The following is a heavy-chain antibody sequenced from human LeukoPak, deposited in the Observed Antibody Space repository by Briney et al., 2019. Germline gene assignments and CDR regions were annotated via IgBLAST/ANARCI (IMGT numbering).Heavy chain of an antibody. CDR1: GFTFSTYA. Sequence: PGGSLRLSCTASGFTFSTYAMTWVRQTPGKGLKWVSIISSVGSSTYYADSVTGRFTISRDNSKNTLYLQMNTLRAEDTAIYYCEKSSGAHLYGHDYFDYWGQGTLVTVSS. CDR2: ISSVGSST. J-gene: IGHJ4*02. D-gene: IGHD3-10*01. CDR3: EKSSGAHLYGHDYFDY. V-gene: IGHV3-23*01.